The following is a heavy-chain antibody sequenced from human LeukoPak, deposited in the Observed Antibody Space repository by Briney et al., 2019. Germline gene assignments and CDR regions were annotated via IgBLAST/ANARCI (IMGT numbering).Heavy chain of an antibody. CDR2: IIPIFGTA. V-gene: IGHV1-69*05. J-gene: IGHJ4*02. CDR3: ARGVRNFWSGYYLGYYFDY. Sequence: SVKVSCKASGGTFSSYAISWVRQAPGQGLEWMGGIIPIFGTANYAQKFQGRATITTDESTSTAYMELSSLRSEDTAVYYCARGVRNFWSGYYLGYYFDYWGQGTLVTVSS. D-gene: IGHD3-3*01. CDR1: GGTFSSYA.